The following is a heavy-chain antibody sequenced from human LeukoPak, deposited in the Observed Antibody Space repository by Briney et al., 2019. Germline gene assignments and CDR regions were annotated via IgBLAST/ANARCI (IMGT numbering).Heavy chain of an antibody. V-gene: IGHV2-5*02. Sequence: SGPTLVNPTQTLTLACTFSGFSLSTSGVGVGWIRQPPGKALEWLALIYWDDDKRYSPSLKSRLTITKDTSKNQVVLTMTNMDPVDTATYYCARLIESRYYYDSSGSTADAFDIWGQGTMVTVSS. J-gene: IGHJ3*02. D-gene: IGHD3-22*01. CDR1: GFSLSTSGVG. CDR3: ARLIESRYYYDSSGSTADAFDI. CDR2: IYWDDDK.